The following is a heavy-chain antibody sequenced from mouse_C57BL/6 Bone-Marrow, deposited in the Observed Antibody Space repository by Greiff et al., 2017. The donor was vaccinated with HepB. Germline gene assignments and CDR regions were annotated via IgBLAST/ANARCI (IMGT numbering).Heavy chain of an antibody. J-gene: IGHJ4*01. Sequence: QVQLQQPGAELVMPGASVKLSCKASGYTFTSYWMHWVKQRPGQGLEWIGEIDPSDSYTNYNQKFKGKSTLTVDKSSSTAYMQLSSLTSEDSAVYYCARGGYYGGFFMDYWGQGTSVTVSS. CDR2: IDPSDSYT. D-gene: IGHD1-1*01. CDR3: ARGGYYGGFFMDY. V-gene: IGHV1-69*01. CDR1: GYTFTSYW.